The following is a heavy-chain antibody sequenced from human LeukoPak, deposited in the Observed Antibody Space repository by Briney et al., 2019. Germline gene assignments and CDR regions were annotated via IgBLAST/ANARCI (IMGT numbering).Heavy chain of an antibody. D-gene: IGHD3-22*01. V-gene: IGHV3-48*01. CDR3: AKDDGYYYDSSGYSEDY. Sequence: GGSLRLSCAASGFTFSSYSMTWVRQAPGKGLEWVSYITSSSSTIYYADSVKGRFTISRDNAENSLYLQMISLRAEDTAVHYCAKDDGYYYDSSGYSEDYWGQGTLVTVSS. CDR2: ITSSSSTI. CDR1: GFTFSSYS. J-gene: IGHJ4*02.